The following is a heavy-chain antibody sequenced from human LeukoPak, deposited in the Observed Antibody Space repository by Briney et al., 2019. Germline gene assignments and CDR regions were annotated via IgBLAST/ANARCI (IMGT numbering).Heavy chain of an antibody. CDR1: GFTFSSYG. Sequence: GGSLRLSCAASGFTFSSYGMSWVRQAPGRGLEWVSAISGSGGSTYYADSVKGRFTISRDNSKNTLYLQMNSLRAEDTAVYYCARLVPPGYYYYYMDVWGKGTTVTVSS. V-gene: IGHV3-23*01. CDR3: ARLVPPGYYYYYMDV. J-gene: IGHJ6*03. CDR2: ISGSGGST.